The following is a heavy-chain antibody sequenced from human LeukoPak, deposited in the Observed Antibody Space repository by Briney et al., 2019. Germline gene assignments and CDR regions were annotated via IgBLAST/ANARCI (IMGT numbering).Heavy chain of an antibody. CDR1: GFTFSSNA. D-gene: IGHD5-18*01. Sequence: GALRLSCEASGFTFSSNAMSWVRQAPGKGLEWVSALSGGGDSTYYADSVKGRFTISRDNAKNTLYLQMNSLRAEDTAVYYCARGGGYSYGSFDYWGQGTLVTVSS. V-gene: IGHV3-23*01. CDR3: ARGGGYSYGSFDY. J-gene: IGHJ4*02. CDR2: LSGGGDST.